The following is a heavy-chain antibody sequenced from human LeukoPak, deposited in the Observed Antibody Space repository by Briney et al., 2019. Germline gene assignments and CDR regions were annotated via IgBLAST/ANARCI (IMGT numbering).Heavy chain of an antibody. V-gene: IGHV4-39*01. CDR3: ARHTVVPAAPHDY. Sequence: SETLSLTCTVSGGSINSTSNYWGWIRQPPGKGLEWIGSIYYSGSTSYNPSLKSRVTISVDTSKNQFSLKLSSVTAADTAVYYCARHTVVPAAPHDYWGQGTLVTVSS. J-gene: IGHJ4*02. D-gene: IGHD2-2*01. CDR2: IYYSGST. CDR1: GGSINSTSNY.